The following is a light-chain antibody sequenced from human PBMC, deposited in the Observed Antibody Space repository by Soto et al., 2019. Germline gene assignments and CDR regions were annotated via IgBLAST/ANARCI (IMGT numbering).Light chain of an antibody. CDR1: QSVSSY. V-gene: IGKV3-11*01. Sequence: EIVLTQSPATLSLSPGERATLSCRASQSVSSYLAWNQQKPGQAPRLLIYDASNRATGIPSRFSGSGSGTDFTLSISSVVPEDYAFFYWRRRSNLLTFGGGTKVEIK. CDR3: RRRSNLLT. CDR2: DAS. J-gene: IGKJ4*01.